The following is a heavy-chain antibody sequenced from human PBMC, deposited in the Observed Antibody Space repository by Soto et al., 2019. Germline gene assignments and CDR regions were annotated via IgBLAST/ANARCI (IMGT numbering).Heavy chain of an antibody. CDR1: RYIFTNCG. V-gene: IGHV1-18*01. Sequence: QVQLVQSGVEVREPGASVKVSCKAVRYIFTNCGVCWVRQAPGQGLEWMGWITTYNGNTEYAQKFQGRVTMTTDASTSTAYMELGSLRSDDTAIYYCARALTGYGMDVWGQGTTVTVSS. J-gene: IGHJ6*02. CDR2: ITTYNGNT. CDR3: ARALTGYGMDV.